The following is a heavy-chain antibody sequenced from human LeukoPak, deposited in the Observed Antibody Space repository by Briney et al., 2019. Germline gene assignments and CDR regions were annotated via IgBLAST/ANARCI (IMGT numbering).Heavy chain of an antibody. D-gene: IGHD2-2*01. CDR3: ARANALYCSSTSCLFDY. CDR1: GYTFTDYY. CDR2: INPNSGGT. V-gene: IGHV1-2*02. J-gene: IGHJ4*02. Sequence: ASVKVSCKASGYTFTDYYIHWVRQAPGQGLEWMAWINPNSGGTYYAQNFHDRITLTRDTSISTAYMELSKLRSDDTAIYYCARANALYCSSTSCLFDYWGQGTLVTVSS.